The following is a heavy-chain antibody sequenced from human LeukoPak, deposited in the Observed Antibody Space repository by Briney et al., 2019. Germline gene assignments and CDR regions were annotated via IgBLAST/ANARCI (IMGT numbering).Heavy chain of an antibody. CDR3: ARGQFGDPSFDY. Sequence: ASVKVSCKASGYTFTSYGITWVRQAPGQGLEWMGWISAYNGNRDYAQKLQGRVTMTTDTSTSTAYMELRSLRSDDTAVYYCARGQFGDPSFDYWGQGTLVTVSS. CDR2: ISAYNGNR. J-gene: IGHJ4*02. V-gene: IGHV1-18*01. CDR1: GYTFTSYG. D-gene: IGHD3-10*01.